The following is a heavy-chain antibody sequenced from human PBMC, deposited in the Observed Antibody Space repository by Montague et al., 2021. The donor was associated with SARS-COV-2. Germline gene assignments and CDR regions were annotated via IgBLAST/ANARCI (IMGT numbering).Heavy chain of an antibody. J-gene: IGHJ4*02. CDR1: GFSLSTSGMC. Sequence: PALVKPTQTLTLTCTFSGFSLSTSGMCVSWIRQPPGKALEWLTLIDWGDDKYYSTSLKTRLTISKDTSKNQVVLTMTNMGPVDTATYYCARSYGTTVVTRAFDYGGQGTLVTVSS. V-gene: IGHV2-70*01. CDR3: ARSYGTTVVTRAFDY. D-gene: IGHD4-23*01. CDR2: IDWGDDK.